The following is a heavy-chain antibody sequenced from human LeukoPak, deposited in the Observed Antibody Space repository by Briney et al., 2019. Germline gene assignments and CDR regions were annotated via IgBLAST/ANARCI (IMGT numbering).Heavy chain of an antibody. CDR2: IDPSDSYT. D-gene: IGHD2/OR15-2a*01. J-gene: IGHJ6*02. V-gene: IGHV5-10-1*01. CDR3: ARRSVSSPFYGLDV. CDR1: GYSFTNYW. Sequence: GESLKISCKGSGYSFTNYWISWVRQMPGKGLEWMGRIDPSDSYTNYSPSFQGHVTILADKSITTAYLQWSSLKASDTAMYYCARRSVSSPFYGLDVWGQGTTVTVSS.